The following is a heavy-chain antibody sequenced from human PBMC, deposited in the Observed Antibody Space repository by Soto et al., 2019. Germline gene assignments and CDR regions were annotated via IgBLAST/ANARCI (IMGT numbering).Heavy chain of an antibody. CDR2: IIPMLTVT. CDR1: GGTFSTYT. Sequence: QVHLVQSGAEVKKPGSSVKVSCKAAGGTFSTYTLIWVRQAPEQGLEWMGRIIPMLTVTNSAQKFQGRVTLTADKSTNTAFMELTSLRSDDTAVYYCSIGSWSAETFDVWGQGTMVTVSS. CDR3: SIGSWSAETFDV. J-gene: IGHJ3*01. V-gene: IGHV1-69*02. D-gene: IGHD2-2*01.